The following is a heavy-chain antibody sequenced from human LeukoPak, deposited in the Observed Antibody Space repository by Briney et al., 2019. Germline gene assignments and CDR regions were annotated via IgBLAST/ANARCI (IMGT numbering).Heavy chain of an antibody. V-gene: IGHV3-74*01. CDR1: GFTFSSYW. D-gene: IGHD6-19*01. J-gene: IGHJ4*02. CDR3: AKRGDGGAWYDY. Sequence: PGGSLRLSCAVSGFTFSSYWMDWVRQVPGKGLVWVSRISSDGSNTAYADSVKGRFTISRDNAKNTMYLQMSSLRAEDTAVYYCAKRGDGGAWYDYWGQGTLVIVPS. CDR2: ISSDGSNT.